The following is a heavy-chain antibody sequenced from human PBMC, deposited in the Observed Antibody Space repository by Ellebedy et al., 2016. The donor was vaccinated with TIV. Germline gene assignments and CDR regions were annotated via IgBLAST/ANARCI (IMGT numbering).Heavy chain of an antibody. CDR2: ISGSSDYI. Sequence: GGSLRLSCAASGFTFSSYNMNWVRQAPGKGLEWVSSISGSSDYIYYADSVKGRFTISRDNAKKSLYLQMNSLRAGDTAVYYCARDPGESSGYHRKFDYWGQGTLVTVSS. V-gene: IGHV3-21*01. CDR3: ARDPGESSGYHRKFDY. CDR1: GFTFSSYN. J-gene: IGHJ4*02. D-gene: IGHD3-22*01.